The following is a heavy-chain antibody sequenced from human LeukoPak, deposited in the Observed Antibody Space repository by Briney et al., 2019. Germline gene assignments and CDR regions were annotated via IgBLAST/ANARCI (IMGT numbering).Heavy chain of an antibody. CDR1: GFVFGAFS. CDR2: ISGDSAQI. J-gene: IGHJ4*02. Sequence: GGFLRLSCAASGFVFGAFSMNWVRQAPGKGLEWVSSISGDSAQIYNADSVRGRFTISRDNAENSVYLEMKSLTVEDTAVYYCASLYGEILDYWGQGTLVTVSS. D-gene: IGHD4-17*01. CDR3: ASLYGEILDY. V-gene: IGHV3-21*06.